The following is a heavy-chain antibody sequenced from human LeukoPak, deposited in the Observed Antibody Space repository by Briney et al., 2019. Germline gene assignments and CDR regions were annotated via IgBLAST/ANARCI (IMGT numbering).Heavy chain of an antibody. CDR1: GFTFNNYA. J-gene: IGHJ5*01. Sequence: PGGSLRLFCVASGFTFNNYAMHWVRQTPGKGLDWVAVIAFDGSNKNYADSVKSRFTISRDNSKNTLYLEMNSLRTDDTAVYYCATSSGYRSGWSAFWGQGTLVTVSS. CDR2: IAFDGSNK. CDR3: ATSSGYRSGWSAF. D-gene: IGHD6-19*01. V-gene: IGHV3-30*03.